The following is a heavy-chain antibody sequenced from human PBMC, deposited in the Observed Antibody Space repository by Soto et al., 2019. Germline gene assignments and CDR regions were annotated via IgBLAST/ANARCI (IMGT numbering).Heavy chain of an antibody. J-gene: IGHJ4*02. CDR2: IGAGGDT. V-gene: IGHV3-23*01. D-gene: IGHD6-6*01. CDR1: GFTFSNYA. CDR3: AMEGVTARFDY. Sequence: GGSLRLSCAASGFTFSNYAMAWVRQAPGKGLEYVSAIGAGGDTFYADSVRGRFTISRDNSKSTLYLQLDSLRAEDMAVYSCAMEGVTARFDYWGQGTLVTVSS.